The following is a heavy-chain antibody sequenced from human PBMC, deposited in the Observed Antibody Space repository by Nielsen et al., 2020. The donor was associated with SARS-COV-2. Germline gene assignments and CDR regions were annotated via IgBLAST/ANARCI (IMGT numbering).Heavy chain of an antibody. V-gene: IGHV3-74*01. Sequence: GESLKISCVASGFTFDAYAMHWVRQGPGKGLVWVSRINRDGSVTNYADSVKGRFTISRDNGGNTLYLQVNSLRPEDTALYYCAKGRGSSWYVPFDPWGQGTLVTVSS. CDR1: GFTFDAYA. CDR2: INRDGSVT. CDR3: AKGRGSSWYVPFDP. J-gene: IGHJ5*02. D-gene: IGHD6-13*01.